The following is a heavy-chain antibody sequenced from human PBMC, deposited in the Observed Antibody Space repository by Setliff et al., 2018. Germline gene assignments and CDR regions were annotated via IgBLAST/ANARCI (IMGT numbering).Heavy chain of an antibody. J-gene: IGHJ4*02. V-gene: IGHV4-39*01. D-gene: IGHD1-1*01. Sequence: SETLSLTCIVSGGSISSGVYYWAWIRQPPGKGLEWIGRIYYRGDTYYNASLKSRLTLSVDASKHQVSLNLRSVTAADTAVYYCARTGTYRYFDYWGQGTQFTVSS. CDR3: ARTGTYRYFDY. CDR1: GGSISSGVYY. CDR2: IYYRGDT.